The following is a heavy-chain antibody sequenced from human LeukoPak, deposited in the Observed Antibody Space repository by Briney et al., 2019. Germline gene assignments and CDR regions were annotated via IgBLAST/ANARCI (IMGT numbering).Heavy chain of an antibody. CDR2: IYYSGST. D-gene: IGHD5-24*01. Sequence: SQTLSLTCPVSSGSISSGVYYWSWIRQHPGKGLEWIGYIYYSGSTYYNPSLKSRVTISVGTSKNQFSLKLSSVTAADTAVYYCARGVRWLQLSYFDYWGQGTLVTVSS. CDR1: SGSISSGVYY. CDR3: ARGVRWLQLSYFDY. V-gene: IGHV4-31*03. J-gene: IGHJ4*02.